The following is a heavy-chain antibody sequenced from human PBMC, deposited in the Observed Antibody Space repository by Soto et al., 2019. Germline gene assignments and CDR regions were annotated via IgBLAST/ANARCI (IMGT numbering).Heavy chain of an antibody. J-gene: IGHJ3*02. CDR3: ARAKVLRYFDRPRGHRDDAFDI. CDR2: IYYSGST. CDR1: GGSISSGGYY. V-gene: IGHV4-31*03. Sequence: QVQLQESGPGLVKPSQTLSLTCTVSGGSISSGGYYWSWIRQHPGKGLEWIGYIYYSGSTYYNPSLKSRVTISVDTSKNQFSLKLSSVTAADTAVYYCARAKVLRYFDRPRGHRDDAFDIWGQGTMVTVSS. D-gene: IGHD3-9*01.